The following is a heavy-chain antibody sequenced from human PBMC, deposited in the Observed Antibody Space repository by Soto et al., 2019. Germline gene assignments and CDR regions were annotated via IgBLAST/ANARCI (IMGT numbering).Heavy chain of an antibody. CDR3: ARDLGLPRNYYDSSGYYPDAFDI. V-gene: IGHV4-34*01. D-gene: IGHD3-22*01. Sequence: PSESLSLTCAVCGGSFSGYCWSRIRQPPGKGLEWIGEIYYSGSTNYNPSLKSRVTISVDTSKNQFSLKLSSVTAADTAVYYCARDLGLPRNYYDSSGYYPDAFDIWGQGTMVTVSS. CDR1: GGSFSGYC. J-gene: IGHJ3*02. CDR2: IYYSGST.